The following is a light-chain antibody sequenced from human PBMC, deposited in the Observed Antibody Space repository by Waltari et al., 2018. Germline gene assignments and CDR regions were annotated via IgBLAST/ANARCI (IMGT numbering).Light chain of an antibody. CDR2: GAS. J-gene: IGKJ1*01. CDR3: LQHDSFPWT. V-gene: IGKV1-17*03. CDR1: QDISNY. Sequence: DIQVTKYPSAMAASVGARVHIPGRASQDISNYLAWFQQRPGKVPKRLIYGASRLQDGVPSRFSGSGSGTEFTLTISSLQPEDFATYYCLQHDSFPWTFGQGTKVEF.